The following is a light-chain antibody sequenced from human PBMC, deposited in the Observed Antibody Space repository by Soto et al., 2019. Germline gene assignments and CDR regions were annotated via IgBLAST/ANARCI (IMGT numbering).Light chain of an antibody. CDR3: LLSYNGPYV. Sequence: QALLTEGPSLTVSPGGTVTLTCGSSTGAVTNGHYPYWFQQKPGQAPRTLIYDTTNRHSWTPARFSGSLLGGKAALTLSGAQPEDEAEYYCLLSYNGPYVFGTGTKVTVL. J-gene: IGLJ1*01. CDR2: DTT. CDR1: TGAVTNGHY. V-gene: IGLV7-46*01.